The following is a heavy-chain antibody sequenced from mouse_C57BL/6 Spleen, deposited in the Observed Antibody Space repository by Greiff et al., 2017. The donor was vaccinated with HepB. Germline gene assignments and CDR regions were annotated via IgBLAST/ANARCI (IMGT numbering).Heavy chain of an antibody. V-gene: IGHV1-69*01. Sequence: QVQLQQPGAELVMPGASVKLSCKASGYTFTSYWMHWVKQRPGQGLEWIGEIDPSDSYTNYHQKFKGKYTLTVDKSSSTAYMQLSSLTSEDSAVYYCARRNEYDGNYAMYYWGQGTSVTVSS. CDR2: IDPSDSYT. J-gene: IGHJ4*01. CDR1: GYTFTSYW. CDR3: ARRNEYDGNYAMYY. D-gene: IGHD2-4*01.